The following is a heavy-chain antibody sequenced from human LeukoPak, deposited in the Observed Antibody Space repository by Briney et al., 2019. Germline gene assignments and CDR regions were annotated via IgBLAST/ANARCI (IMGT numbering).Heavy chain of an antibody. CDR3: AREKISGSLDY. CDR1: GFTFSTYT. D-gene: IGHD1-26*01. J-gene: IGHJ4*02. CDR2: ISSGGLTI. Sequence: PGGSLRLSCVASGFTFSTYTFNWVRQAPGKGLEWLSYISSGGLTIFYADSVKGRFTISRDNTKNSIFLDMTNLRAEDTAVYYCAREKISGSLDYWGQGTLVTVSS. V-gene: IGHV3-48*04.